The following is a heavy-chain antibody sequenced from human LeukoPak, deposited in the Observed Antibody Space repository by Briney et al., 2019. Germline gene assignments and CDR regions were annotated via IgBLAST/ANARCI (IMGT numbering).Heavy chain of an antibody. Sequence: PGGSLRLSCAASGFTFSSYAMHWVRQAPGKGLEYVSAISSNGGSTYYANSVKGRFTISRDNSKNTLYLQMGSLRAEDMAVYYCAREGDYGDYQTFDYWGQGTLVTVSS. J-gene: IGHJ4*02. CDR2: ISSNGGST. D-gene: IGHD4-17*01. CDR3: AREGDYGDYQTFDY. V-gene: IGHV3-64*01. CDR1: GFTFSSYA.